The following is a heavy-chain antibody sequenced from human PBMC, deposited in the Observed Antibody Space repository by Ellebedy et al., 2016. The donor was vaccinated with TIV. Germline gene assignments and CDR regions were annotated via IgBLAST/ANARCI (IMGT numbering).Heavy chain of an antibody. J-gene: IGHJ4*02. CDR1: GFTFSSYS. D-gene: IGHD6-19*01. CDR3: ARAGSGWYEFDN. CDR2: ITSIKTNI. Sequence: GESLKISCAASGFTFSSYSMSWVRQAPGKGLEWVSSITSIKTNIYYADSLKGRFTISRDNAKSSLYLQMNSLGAEDTAVYYCARAGSGWYEFDNWGQGTLVTVSS. V-gene: IGHV3-21*01.